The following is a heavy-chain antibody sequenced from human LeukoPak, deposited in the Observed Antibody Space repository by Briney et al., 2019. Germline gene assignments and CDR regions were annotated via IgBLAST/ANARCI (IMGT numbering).Heavy chain of an antibody. CDR1: GFTFCIYC. J-gene: IGHJ6*02. Sequence: GGSLRLSCAASGFTFCIYCMHWVRQAPGKGLVWVSRINSDGSSTSYADSVKGRFTISRDNAKNTLYLQMNSMRAEHTAVYYCARASAYQLRLHYYYGMDVWGQGTTVTVSS. CDR3: ARASAYQLRLHYYYGMDV. CDR2: INSDGSST. V-gene: IGHV3-74*01. D-gene: IGHD2-2*01.